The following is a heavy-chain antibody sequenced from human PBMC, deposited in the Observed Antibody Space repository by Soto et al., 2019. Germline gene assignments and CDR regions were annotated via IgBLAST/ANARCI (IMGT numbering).Heavy chain of an antibody. V-gene: IGHV3-30*18. CDR2: ISYDGSNK. Sequence: GGSLRLSCAASGFTFSSYGMHWVRQAPGKGLEWVAVISYDGSNKYYADSVKGRFTISRDNSKNTLYLQMNSLRAEDTAVYYCAKAPGYCSGGSCYPLDYWGQGTLVTVSS. CDR1: GFTFSSYG. CDR3: AKAPGYCSGGSCYPLDY. D-gene: IGHD2-15*01. J-gene: IGHJ4*02.